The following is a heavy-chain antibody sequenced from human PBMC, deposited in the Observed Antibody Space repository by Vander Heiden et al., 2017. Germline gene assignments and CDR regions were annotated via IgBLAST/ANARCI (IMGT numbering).Heavy chain of an antibody. J-gene: IGHJ4*02. Sequence: QVQLQESGPGLVKPSETLSLTCTVSGGSINNYYWSWIRQPPGKGLQWIGYIYYSGSTNYNPSFESRVTISVDTSKNQFSLKLRSVTAADTAVYYCARDGSSGTPDFDYWCQGTLVTVSS. D-gene: IGHD6-13*01. CDR3: ARDGSSGTPDFDY. CDR1: GGSINNYY. V-gene: IGHV4-59*01. CDR2: IYYSGST.